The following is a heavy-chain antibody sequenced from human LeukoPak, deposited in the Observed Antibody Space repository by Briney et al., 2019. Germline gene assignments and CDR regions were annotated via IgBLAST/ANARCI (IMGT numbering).Heavy chain of an antibody. V-gene: IGHV1-18*01. J-gene: IGHJ5*02. D-gene: IGHD2-2*02. CDR2: ISAYNGNT. Sequence: ASVKVSCRASGYTFTSYGISWVRQAPGQGLEWMGWISAYNGNTNYAQKLQGRVTMTTDTSTSTAYMELRSLRSDDTAVYHCAIEIPSRQNYNWFDPWGQGTLVTVSS. CDR1: GYTFTSYG. CDR3: AIEIPSRQNYNWFDP.